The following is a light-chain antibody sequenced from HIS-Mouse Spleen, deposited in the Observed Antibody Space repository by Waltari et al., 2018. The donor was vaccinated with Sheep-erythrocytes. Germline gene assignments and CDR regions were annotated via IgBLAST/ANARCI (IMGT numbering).Light chain of an antibody. Sequence: QSALTQPRSVSGSPGQSVTISCTGTSSDVGGYNYVSSDQQHPDKAPKLMIYDVSHRPSGVPDRISGSQSGNTASLTISGLQAEDEADYYCCSYAGSYNHVFATGTKVTVL. CDR2: DVS. CDR3: CSYAGSYNHV. CDR1: SSDVGGYNY. V-gene: IGLV2-11*02. J-gene: IGLJ1*01.